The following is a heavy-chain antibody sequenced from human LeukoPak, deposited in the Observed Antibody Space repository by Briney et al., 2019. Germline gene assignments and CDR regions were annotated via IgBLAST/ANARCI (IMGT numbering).Heavy chain of an antibody. D-gene: IGHD1-26*01. J-gene: IGHJ4*02. CDR3: ARQDTGTLDY. CDR2: ILYDGSTK. V-gene: IGHV3-30-3*01. CDR1: GFTFSLHP. Sequence: GRSLRLSCAASGFTFSLHPIHWVRQAPGKGLEWVAAILYDGSTKYYADSVKGRSTISRDDSKNTLYLLMNSLRAEDTALYYCARQDTGTLDYWGQGTLVTVSS.